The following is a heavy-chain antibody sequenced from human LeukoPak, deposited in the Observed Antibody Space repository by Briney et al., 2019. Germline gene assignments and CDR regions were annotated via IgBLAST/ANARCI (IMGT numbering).Heavy chain of an antibody. CDR1: GGTFSSFG. CDR3: ARALPHRRLMDTTMEQHWFDP. Sequence: ASVKVSCKASGGTFSSFGISWVRQAPGQGLEWMGLINPSGGSTRYAQKFQGRVTMTRDMSTSTVYMELSSLRSEDTAVYYCARALPHRRLMDTTMEQHWFDPWGQGTLVTVSS. CDR2: INPSGGST. V-gene: IGHV1-46*01. J-gene: IGHJ5*02. D-gene: IGHD5-18*01.